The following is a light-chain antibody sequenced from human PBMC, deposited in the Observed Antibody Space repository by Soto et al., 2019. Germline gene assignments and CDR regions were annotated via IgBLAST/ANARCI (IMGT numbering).Light chain of an antibody. CDR1: KLGDKY. CDR2: QDS. J-gene: IGLJ2*01. V-gene: IGLV3-1*01. Sequence: SYELTQPPSVSVSPGQTASITCSGDKLGDKYACWYQQKPGQSPVLVIYQDSKRPSGIPERFSGSNSGNTATLTISGTQAMDEADYYCQARDSGTVVFGGGTKLTVL. CDR3: QARDSGTVV.